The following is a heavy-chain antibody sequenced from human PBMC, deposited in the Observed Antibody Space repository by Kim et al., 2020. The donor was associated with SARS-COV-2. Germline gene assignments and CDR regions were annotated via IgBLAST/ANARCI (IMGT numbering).Heavy chain of an antibody. D-gene: IGHD2-2*02. V-gene: IGHV3-21*01. CDR1: GFTFSSYS. CDR3: ASIPAAIQSTQYYYGMDV. CDR2: ISSSSSYI. Sequence: LSLTCAASGFTFSSYSMNWVRQAPGKGLEWVSSISSSSSYIYYADSVKGRFTISRDNAKNSLYLQMNSLRAEDTAVYYCASIPAAIQSTQYYYGMDVWGQGTTVTVSS. J-gene: IGHJ6*02.